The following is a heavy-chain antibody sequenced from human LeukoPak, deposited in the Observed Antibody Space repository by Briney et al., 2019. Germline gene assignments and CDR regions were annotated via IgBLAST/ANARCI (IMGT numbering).Heavy chain of an antibody. J-gene: IGHJ6*03. CDR3: ARGVAGSYYYYYMDV. V-gene: IGHV1-2*02. CDR1: GYTFTGYY. Sequence: GASVKVSCKASGYTFTGYYMHWVRQAPGQGLEWMGWINPNSGGTNYAQKSQGRVTMTRDTSISTAYMELSRLRSDDTAVYYCARGVAGSYYYYYMDVWGKGTTVTISS. D-gene: IGHD6-19*01. CDR2: INPNSGGT.